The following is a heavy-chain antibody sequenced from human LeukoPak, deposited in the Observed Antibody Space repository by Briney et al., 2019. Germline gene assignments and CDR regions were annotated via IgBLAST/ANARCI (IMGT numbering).Heavy chain of an antibody. D-gene: IGHD4-17*01. Sequence: SQTLSLTCTVSGGSISSGSYYWSWIRQPAGKGLEWIGRIYTSGSTNYNPSLKSRVTISVDTSKNQFSLKLDSVTAADTAVYYCARLQATVTIHAYFDYWGQGTLVTVSS. V-gene: IGHV4-61*02. CDR1: GGSISSGSYY. J-gene: IGHJ4*01. CDR3: ARLQATVTIHAYFDY. CDR2: IYTSGST.